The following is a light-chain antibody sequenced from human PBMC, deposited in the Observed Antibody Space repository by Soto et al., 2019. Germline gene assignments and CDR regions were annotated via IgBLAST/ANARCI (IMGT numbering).Light chain of an antibody. Sequence: DIVMTQSPDSLTLSLGERATISCKSSQNVLHSSNNKNFLAWYQQKPGQPPKLLIYWASTREPGVPDRCTGSGSGTDFPLTISNLQAEDVAVYYCQQYYGTPWTFGQGTKVEIK. J-gene: IGKJ1*01. CDR3: QQYYGTPWT. CDR1: QNVLHSSNNKNF. CDR2: WAS. V-gene: IGKV4-1*01.